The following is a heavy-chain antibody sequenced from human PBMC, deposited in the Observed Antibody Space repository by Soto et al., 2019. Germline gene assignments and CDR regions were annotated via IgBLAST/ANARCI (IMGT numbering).Heavy chain of an antibody. CDR2: ISYDGSNK. D-gene: IGHD2-2*01. CDR3: AKDGVPAAIMYGMDV. J-gene: IGHJ6*02. CDR1: GFTFSSYG. Sequence: SLRLSCAASGFTFSSYGMHWVRHAPGKGLEWVAVISYDGSNKYYADSVKGRFTISRDNSKNTLYLQMNSLRAEDTAVYYCAKDGVPAAIMYGMDVWGQGTTVTVSS. V-gene: IGHV3-30*18.